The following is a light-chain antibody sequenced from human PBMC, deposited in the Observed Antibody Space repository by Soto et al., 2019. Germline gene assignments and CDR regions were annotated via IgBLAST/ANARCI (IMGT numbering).Light chain of an antibody. CDR2: SNN. J-gene: IGLJ1*01. CDR1: SSNIGSNA. Sequence: QSVLTQPPSASGTPGQRVTISCSGSSSNIGSNAVDWYQQLPGTAPKLLIYSNNQRPSGIPDRFSGSKSGTSASLAISGLQSEDEAEYYCATWDESLNGPLFGTGTKLTVL. CDR3: ATWDESLNGPL. V-gene: IGLV1-44*01.